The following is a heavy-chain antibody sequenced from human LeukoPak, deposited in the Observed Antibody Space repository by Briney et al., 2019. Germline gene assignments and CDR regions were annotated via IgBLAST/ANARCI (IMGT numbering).Heavy chain of an antibody. D-gene: IGHD3-10*01. Sequence: PSETLSLTCAVSGDSISSSNWWSWVRQPPGKGLEWIGEINYRGNTNYNPFLKSRVTISVDKSKKQFSLKLSSATAADTALYYCARRTPERDKVREFIIHYYFDYWGQGTLVTVSS. J-gene: IGHJ4*02. CDR1: GDSISSSNW. CDR3: ARRTPERDKVREFIIHYYFDY. V-gene: IGHV4-4*02. CDR2: INYRGNT.